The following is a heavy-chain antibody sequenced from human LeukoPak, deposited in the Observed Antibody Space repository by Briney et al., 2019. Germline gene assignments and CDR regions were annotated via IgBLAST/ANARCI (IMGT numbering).Heavy chain of an antibody. CDR1: GFTLSSYE. J-gene: IGHJ3*02. V-gene: IGHV3-48*03. CDR2: ISSSGNTI. CDR3: ARDLTTAIRDDAFDI. Sequence: PGGSLRLSCAASGFTLSSYEMNWVRQAPGKGLEWVSYISSSGNTIYYADSVKGRFTVSRDNAKNSLYLQMNSLRAEDTAVYYCARDLTTAIRDDAFDIWGQGTMVTVSS. D-gene: IGHD4-17*01.